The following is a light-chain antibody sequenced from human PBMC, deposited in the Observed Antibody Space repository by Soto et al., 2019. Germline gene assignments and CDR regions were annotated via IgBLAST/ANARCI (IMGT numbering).Light chain of an antibody. V-gene: IGKV3-15*01. CDR3: LQYDDWPPWT. J-gene: IGKJ1*01. Sequence: EIVMTQSPATLSVSPGERATLSCRASQSVGSKLAWYQQKPGQAPRFLIYGASSRAAGIPARFSGSGFGTEFTLTISRLQSEDFAVYYCLQYDDWPPWTFGQGTKVEIK. CDR1: QSVGSK. CDR2: GAS.